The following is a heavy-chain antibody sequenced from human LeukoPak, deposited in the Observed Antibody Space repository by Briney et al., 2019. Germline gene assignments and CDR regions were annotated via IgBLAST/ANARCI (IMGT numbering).Heavy chain of an antibody. Sequence: SETLSLTCIVSGGSISSYYWSWIRQPPGKGLEGIGYIYYSGGTTNYNPSLQSRVSISVDASKNQFSLKLSSMTAADTAVYYCARPYSSSSHGSFDIWGQGTMVTVSS. V-gene: IGHV4-59*08. CDR2: IYYSGGTT. CDR3: ARPYSSSSHGSFDI. J-gene: IGHJ3*02. CDR1: GGSISSYY. D-gene: IGHD6-13*01.